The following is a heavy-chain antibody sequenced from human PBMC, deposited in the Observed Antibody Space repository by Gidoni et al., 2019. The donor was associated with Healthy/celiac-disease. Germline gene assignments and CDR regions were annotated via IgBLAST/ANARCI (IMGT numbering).Heavy chain of an antibody. CDR2: IIPIFGTA. CDR3: ARDQAPDYGDYARGEAWNDI. CDR1: GVTFSSYS. D-gene: IGHD4-17*01. Sequence: QVQLVQSGAEVTKSGSSVTVSCQAYGVTFSSYSISRVRQAPGQGLEWMGGIIPIFGTANYAQKFQGRVTITADESTSIAYMELSSLRSEDTAVYYCARDQAPDYGDYARGEAWNDIWGQGTMVTVSS. V-gene: IGHV1-69*01. J-gene: IGHJ3*02.